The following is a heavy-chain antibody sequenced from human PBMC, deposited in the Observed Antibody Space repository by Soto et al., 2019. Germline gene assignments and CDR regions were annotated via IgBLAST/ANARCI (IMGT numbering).Heavy chain of an antibody. CDR3: AKEGCSGGSCYSGWFDP. CDR2: ISGSGGST. J-gene: IGHJ5*02. CDR1: GFTFSSYA. Sequence: EVQLLESGGGLVQPGGSLRLSCAASGFTFSSYAMSWVRQAPGKGLEWVSAISGSGGSTYYADSVKGRFTISRDNSKNTLYLQRNSLRAEDTAVYYCAKEGCSGGSCYSGWFDPWGQGTLVTVSS. V-gene: IGHV3-23*01. D-gene: IGHD2-15*01.